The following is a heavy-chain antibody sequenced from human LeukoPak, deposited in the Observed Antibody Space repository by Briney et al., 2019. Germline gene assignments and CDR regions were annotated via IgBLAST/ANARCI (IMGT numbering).Heavy chain of an antibody. CDR3: ARDPGYSYGGPLDYMDV. CDR2: IYYSGST. Sequence: SETLSLTCTVSGGSISSGDYYWSWLRPAPGKGLEWIGYIYYSGSTYYNPSLKSRVTISVDTSKNQFSLKLSSVTAADTAVYYCARDPGYSYGGPLDYMDVGGKGTTVTVSS. CDR1: GGSISSGDYY. J-gene: IGHJ6*03. D-gene: IGHD5-18*01. V-gene: IGHV4-30-4*08.